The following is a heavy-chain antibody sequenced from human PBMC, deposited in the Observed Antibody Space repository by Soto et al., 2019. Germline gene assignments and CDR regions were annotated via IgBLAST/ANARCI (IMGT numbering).Heavy chain of an antibody. CDR2: IWYDGSNK. J-gene: IGHJ4*02. Sequence: QVQLVESGGGVVQPGRSLRLSCAASGFTFSSYGMHWVRQAPGKGLEWVAVIWYDGSNKYYADSAKGRFTISRDNSKNTLYLQMNSLRAEDTAVYYCARGDYSRYGDSHLDYWGQGTLVTVSS. CDR1: GFTFSSYG. CDR3: ARGDYSRYGDSHLDY. V-gene: IGHV3-33*01. D-gene: IGHD4-17*01.